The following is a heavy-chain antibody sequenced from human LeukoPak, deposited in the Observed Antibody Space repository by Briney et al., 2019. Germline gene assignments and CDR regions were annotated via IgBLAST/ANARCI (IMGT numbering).Heavy chain of an antibody. CDR3: ARGSSKANSSAAGSRRKYYYYYYMDV. J-gene: IGHJ6*03. CDR1: GGSISSGGYS. D-gene: IGHD6-13*01. CDR2: IYYSGST. Sequence: SETLSLTCAVSGGSISSGGYSWSWIRQPPGKGLEWIGYIYYSGSTNYNPSLKSRVTISVDTSKNQFSLKLSSVTAADTAVYYCARGSSKANSSAAGSRRKYYYYYYMDVWGKGTTVTVSS. V-gene: IGHV4-30-4*07.